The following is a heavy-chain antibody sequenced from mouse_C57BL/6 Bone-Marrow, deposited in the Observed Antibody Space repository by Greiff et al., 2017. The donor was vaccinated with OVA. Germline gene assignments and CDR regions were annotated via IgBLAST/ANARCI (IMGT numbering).Heavy chain of an antibody. Sequence: EVMLVESGGGLVQPGGSLKLSCAASGFTFSDYGMAWVRQAPRKGPEWVAFIRNLAYSIYYADTVTGRFTISRENAKNPLYLEMSSLRSEDTAMYDCARLVDSAGPRYYAMDYWGQGTSVTVSS. V-gene: IGHV5-15*01. CDR1: GFTFSDYG. J-gene: IGHJ4*01. CDR2: IRNLAYSI. CDR3: ARLVDSAGPRYYAMDY. D-gene: IGHD3-2*02.